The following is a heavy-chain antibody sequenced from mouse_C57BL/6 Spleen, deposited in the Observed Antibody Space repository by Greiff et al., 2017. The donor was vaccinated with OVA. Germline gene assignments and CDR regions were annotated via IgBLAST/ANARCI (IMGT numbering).Heavy chain of an antibody. CDR2: IWSGGST. CDR3: GRNGPMMVNSGYLGV. V-gene: IGHV2-2*01. Sequence: VQRVESGPGLVQPSQSLSITCTVSGFSLTSYGVHWVRQSPGKGLEWLGVIWSGGSTDYNAAFISRLSISQDNSKSQVFFKMNSLQADDTALYYRGRNGPMMVNSGYLGVWGTGTTVTVSS. D-gene: IGHD2-3*01. J-gene: IGHJ1*03. CDR1: GFSLTSYG.